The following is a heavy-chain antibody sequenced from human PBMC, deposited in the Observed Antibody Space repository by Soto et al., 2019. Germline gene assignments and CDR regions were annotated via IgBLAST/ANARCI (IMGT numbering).Heavy chain of an antibody. D-gene: IGHD5-12*01. CDR2: IPSRGRP. V-gene: IGHV4-30-4*01. CDR1: GASSACGSYY. J-gene: IGHJ5*02. Sequence: TLSLTCCVSGASSACGSYYWSWVRQPPGKGLEWIGYIPSRGRPFYNPSLTSRGTISADSSKNQLSLQLTSVTAADTAVYYCVRDQYSGYDFALWGQGNLVT. CDR3: VRDQYSGYDFAL.